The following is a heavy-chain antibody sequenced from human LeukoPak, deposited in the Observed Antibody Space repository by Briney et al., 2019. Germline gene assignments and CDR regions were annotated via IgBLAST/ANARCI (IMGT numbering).Heavy chain of an antibody. Sequence: GGSLRLSCTASGFTFGDYVMSWFRQAPGKGLEWVGFIRSKAYGGTTEYAASVKGRFTISRDDSKSIAYLQMNSLKTEDTAVYYCARGGRMVRGVIMDDAFDIWGQGTMVTVSS. CDR2: IRSKAYGGTT. CDR1: GFTFGDYV. V-gene: IGHV3-49*03. D-gene: IGHD3-10*01. CDR3: ARGGRMVRGVIMDDAFDI. J-gene: IGHJ3*02.